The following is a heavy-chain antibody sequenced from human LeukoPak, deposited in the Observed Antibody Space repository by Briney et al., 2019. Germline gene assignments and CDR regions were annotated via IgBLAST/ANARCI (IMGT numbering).Heavy chain of an antibody. J-gene: IGHJ4*02. Sequence: GGSLRLSCAASGFTFSSYSMNWVRQAPGKGLEWVSSISSSSSYIYYADSVKGRFTISRDNAKNSLYLQMNSLRAEDTAVYYCARVRTVRDYVWGSSRKVSYFDYWGQGTLVTVSS. CDR1: GFTFSSYS. D-gene: IGHD3-16*02. CDR2: ISSSSSYI. CDR3: ARVRTVRDYVWGSSRKVSYFDY. V-gene: IGHV3-21*01.